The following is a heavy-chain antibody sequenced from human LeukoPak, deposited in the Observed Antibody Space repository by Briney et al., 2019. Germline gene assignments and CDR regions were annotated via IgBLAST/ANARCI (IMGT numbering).Heavy chain of an antibody. CDR1: GYTLTQLS. D-gene: IGHD1-26*01. V-gene: IGHV1-24*01. Sequence: ASVKVSCKVSGYTLTQLSMHWVRQAPGKGLEWMGGFYPEDGETIYAQKFQGRVTMTEDTSTDTAYMELSSLRSDDTAVYYCATDSGTYFLFWGQGTLVTVSS. CDR2: FYPEDGET. J-gene: IGHJ4*02. CDR3: ATDSGTYFLF.